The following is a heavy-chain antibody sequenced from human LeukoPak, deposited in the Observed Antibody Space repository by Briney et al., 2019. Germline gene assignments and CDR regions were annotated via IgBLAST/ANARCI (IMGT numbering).Heavy chain of an antibody. Sequence: GGSLRLSCAASGFTFSSYVMGWVRQAPGKGLEWVSGISGSGGSTYYADSVKGRFTISRDNSKKMYLQMNSLRAEDTAVYYCAKEGPGGGGYFDYWGQGTLVTVSS. D-gene: IGHD3-16*01. CDR3: AKEGPGGGGYFDY. V-gene: IGHV3-23*01. CDR1: GFTFSSYV. CDR2: ISGSGGST. J-gene: IGHJ4*02.